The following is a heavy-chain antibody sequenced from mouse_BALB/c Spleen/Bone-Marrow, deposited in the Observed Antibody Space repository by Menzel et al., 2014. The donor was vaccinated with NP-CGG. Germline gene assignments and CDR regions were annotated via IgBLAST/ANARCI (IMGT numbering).Heavy chain of an antibody. D-gene: IGHD2-4*01. CDR3: VRQNYDYAWFAY. V-gene: IGHV10-1*02. Sequence: EVKLMESGGGLVQPKGSLKLSCAASGFTFNTYAMNWVRQAPGKGLEWVARIRSKSNNYATYYADSVKDRFTISRDDSQSMLYLQMNNLKTEDTAMYYCVRQNYDYAWFAYWCQGTLVTVSA. J-gene: IGHJ3*01. CDR1: GFTFNTYA. CDR2: IRSKSNNYAT.